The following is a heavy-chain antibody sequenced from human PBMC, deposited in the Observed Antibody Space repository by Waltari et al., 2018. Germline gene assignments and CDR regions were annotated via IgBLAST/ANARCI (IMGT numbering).Heavy chain of an antibody. CDR3: AKDQYYDFWSKRSGMDV. V-gene: IGHV3-30*18. D-gene: IGHD3-3*01. CDR2: ISYDGSNK. CDR1: GFTFSSYG. Sequence: AASGFTFSSYGMHWVRQAPGKGLEWVAVISYDGSNKYYADSVKGRFTISRDNSKNTLYLQMNSLRAEDTAVYYCAKDQYYDFWSKRSGMDVWGQGTTVTVSS. J-gene: IGHJ6*02.